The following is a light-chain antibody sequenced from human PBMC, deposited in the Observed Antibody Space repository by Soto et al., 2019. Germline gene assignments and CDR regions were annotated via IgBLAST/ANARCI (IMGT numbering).Light chain of an antibody. CDR2: GAS. J-gene: IGKJ4*01. CDR3: PQTYSDIS. CDR1: RTINTY. Sequence: DVRLPQSPSSLSASVGDTITITCRASRTINTYLNWFQQKPGEPPRLLLYGASTLHDGVPSRFSGSGSGADFTLTISGLQTEHYASYHCPQTYSDISFGGGTKV. V-gene: IGKV1-39*01.